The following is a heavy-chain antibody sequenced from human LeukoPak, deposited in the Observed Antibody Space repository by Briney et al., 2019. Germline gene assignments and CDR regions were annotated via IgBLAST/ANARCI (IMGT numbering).Heavy chain of an antibody. J-gene: IGHJ5*02. Sequence: SETLSLTCAVYGGSFSGYYWSWIRQPPGKGPEWIGYIYYSGSTNYNPSLKSRVTISVNTSKNQFSLKLSSVTAADTAVYYCARDKDWFDPWGQGTLVTVSS. CDR1: GGSFSGYY. CDR3: ARDKDWFDP. CDR2: IYYSGST. V-gene: IGHV4-59*01.